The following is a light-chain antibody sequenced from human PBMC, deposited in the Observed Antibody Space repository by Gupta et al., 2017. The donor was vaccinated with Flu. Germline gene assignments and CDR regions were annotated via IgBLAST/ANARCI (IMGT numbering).Light chain of an antibody. CDR2: KDS. CDR1: ALPKQY. J-gene: IGLJ2*01. CDR3: QSADSSGTVV. V-gene: IGLV3-25*01. Sequence: SYELIQPTSVSVPPGKTARITCSRNALPKQYAYWYQPKPGQAPVLVIYKDSERPSGIPERFSGSSSGTTVTLTISGVQAEDEADYYCQSADSSGTVVFGRGTKLTVL.